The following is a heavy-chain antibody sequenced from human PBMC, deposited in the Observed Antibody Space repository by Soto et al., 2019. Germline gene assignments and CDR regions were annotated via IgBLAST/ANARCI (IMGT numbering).Heavy chain of an antibody. CDR2: ISGGGSIT. V-gene: IGHV3-23*01. CDR3: AKTIRGGYSSSWYYFDY. D-gene: IGHD6-13*01. J-gene: IGHJ4*02. CDR1: GFTFTNYA. Sequence: GGSLRLSCAASGFTFTNYAMTWVRQAPGKGLEWVSTISGGGSITYYADSLKGRFTISRDNSKNTLYLQINSLRAEDTAVYYCAKTIRGGYSSSWYYFDYWGQGTLVTVS.